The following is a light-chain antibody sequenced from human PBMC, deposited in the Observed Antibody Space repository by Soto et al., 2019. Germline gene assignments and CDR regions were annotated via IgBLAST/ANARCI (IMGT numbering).Light chain of an antibody. V-gene: IGKV1-39*01. CDR2: AAS. Sequence: DIQMTQSPSSLSASVGDRVTITCRASESVSIFLNWYQQKPGKAPNLLIFAASTLQSGVPSRFSGSGSGTDFRLTISSLQPEDFATYYCQQNNKTPRTFGQGTKVEIK. CDR1: ESVSIF. CDR3: QQNNKTPRT. J-gene: IGKJ1*01.